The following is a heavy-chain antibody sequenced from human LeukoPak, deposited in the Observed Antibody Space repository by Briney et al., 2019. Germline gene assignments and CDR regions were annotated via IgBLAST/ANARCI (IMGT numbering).Heavy chain of an antibody. D-gene: IGHD3-9*01. Sequence: ASVKVSCKASGYTFTGYYVHWVRQAPGQGLEWMGWINPNSGGTNYAQKFQGRVTMTRDTSISTAYMELSRLRSEDTAVYYCARTSYYDILTGYYTGSKGWYFDLWGRGTLVTVSS. CDR3: ARTSYYDILTGYYTGSKGWYFDL. J-gene: IGHJ2*01. CDR2: INPNSGGT. V-gene: IGHV1-2*02. CDR1: GYTFTGYY.